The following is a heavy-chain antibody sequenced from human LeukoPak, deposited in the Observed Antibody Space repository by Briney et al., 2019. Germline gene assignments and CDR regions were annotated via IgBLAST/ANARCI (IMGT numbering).Heavy chain of an antibody. Sequence: ASVKVSCKASGYTFTGYYMHWVRQAPGQGLEWMGWINPNSGGTNYAQKFQGRVTMTRDTSISTAYMELSRLRSDDTAVYYCARGSGYVMDYYYYMDVWGKGTTVTVSS. J-gene: IGHJ6*03. CDR1: GYTFTGYY. CDR3: ARGSGYVMDYYYYMDV. CDR2: INPNSGGT. D-gene: IGHD5-12*01. V-gene: IGHV1-2*02.